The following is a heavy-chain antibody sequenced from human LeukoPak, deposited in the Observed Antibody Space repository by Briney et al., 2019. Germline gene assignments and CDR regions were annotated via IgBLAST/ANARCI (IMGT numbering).Heavy chain of an antibody. CDR2: ISGSSSHT. V-gene: IGHV3-11*06. CDR1: GFAFSDNY. Sequence: GGSLRLSCAASGFAFSDNYMSCIRQAPGRGLEWVSYISGSSSHTSYADSVKGRFTISRDNAKNSLYLQMNSLRAEDTAVYYCAQTTVTSSWGQGTLVTVSS. J-gene: IGHJ5*02. D-gene: IGHD4-17*01. CDR3: AQTTVTSS.